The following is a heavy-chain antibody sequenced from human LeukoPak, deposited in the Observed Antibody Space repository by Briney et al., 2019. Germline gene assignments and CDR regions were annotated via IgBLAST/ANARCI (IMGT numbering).Heavy chain of an antibody. CDR3: TTGMVGHTDNWPATWFDP. J-gene: IGHJ5*02. CDR1: GFTVSSNY. Sequence: PGGSLRLSCAASGFTVSSNYMSWVRQAPGKGLGWLGRIKSKTDGGTIDYAAPVKGRFTISRDDSKDTVYLQMNSLKTEDTALYYCTTGMVGHTDNWPATWFDPWGQGTLVTVSS. CDR2: IKSKTDGGTI. D-gene: IGHD1-1*01. V-gene: IGHV3-15*01.